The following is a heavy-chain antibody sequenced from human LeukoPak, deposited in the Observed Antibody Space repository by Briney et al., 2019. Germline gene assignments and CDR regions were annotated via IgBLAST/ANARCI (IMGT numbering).Heavy chain of an antibody. J-gene: IGHJ3*02. CDR2: IYYSGST. CDR1: GGSISSYY. CDR3: ARIQYQLLSSDAFDI. Sequence: SETLSLTCTVSGGSISSYYWSWVRQPPGKGLEWIGYIYYSGSTNYNPSLKSRVTISVDTSKNQFSLKLSSVTAADTAVYYCARIQYQLLSSDAFDIWGQGTMVTVSS. D-gene: IGHD2-2*01. V-gene: IGHV4-59*01.